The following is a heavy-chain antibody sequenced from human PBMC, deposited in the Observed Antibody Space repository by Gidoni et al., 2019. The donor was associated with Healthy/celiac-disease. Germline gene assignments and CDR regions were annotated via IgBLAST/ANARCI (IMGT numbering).Heavy chain of an antibody. CDR2: ISSNGGST. CDR3: ARYDSSGYRGLAFDY. D-gene: IGHD3-22*01. J-gene: IGHJ4*02. V-gene: IGHV3-64D*06. CDR1: GFTFSSYA. Sequence: EVQLVESGGGLVQPGGSLRLPCSASGFTFSSYAMHWVRQAPGKGLEYVSAISSNGGSTYYADSVKGRFTISRDNSKNTLYLQMSSLRAEDTAVYYCARYDSSGYRGLAFDYWGQGTLVTVSS.